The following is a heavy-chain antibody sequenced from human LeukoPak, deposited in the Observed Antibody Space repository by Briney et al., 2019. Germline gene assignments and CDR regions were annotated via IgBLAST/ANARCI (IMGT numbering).Heavy chain of an antibody. D-gene: IGHD3-22*01. CDR2: INPNSGGT. CDR1: GYTFTGYY. V-gene: IGHV1-2*02. J-gene: IGHJ4*02. Sequence: ASVKVSCKASGYTFTGYYMHWVRQAPGQGLEWMGWINPNSGGTNYVQKFQGRVTMTRDTSISTAYMELSRLRSDDTAVYYCARAPYYYDSSGYYYFDYWGQGTLVTVSS. CDR3: ARAPYYYDSSGYYYFDY.